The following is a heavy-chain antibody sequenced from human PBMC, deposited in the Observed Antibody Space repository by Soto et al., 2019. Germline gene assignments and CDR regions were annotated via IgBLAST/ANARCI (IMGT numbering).Heavy chain of an antibody. CDR2: IIPIFGAA. J-gene: IGHJ4*02. Sequence: RASVKVSCKASGGTFSSYAISWVRQAPGQGLEWMGGIIPIFGAANYAQKFQGRVTITADKSTSTAYMELSSLRSEDTAVYYCARKGSGYYYEYFDYWGQGTLVTVSS. CDR1: GGTFSSYA. D-gene: IGHD3-22*01. CDR3: ARKGSGYYYEYFDY. V-gene: IGHV1-69*06.